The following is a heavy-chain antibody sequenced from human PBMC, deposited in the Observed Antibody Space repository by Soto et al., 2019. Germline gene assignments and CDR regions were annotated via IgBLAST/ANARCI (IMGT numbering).Heavy chain of an antibody. Sequence: PGGSLRLSCAASGFTFSNYPLHWGRRAPGEGLEWVSSISGVRDYIRYADSVKGRFAISRDNAKTSLYLQMNSLTAEDTAVYYCAREGVHNYTEYYFDYWGQGTLVTVSS. CDR3: AREGVHNYTEYYFDY. D-gene: IGHD3-10*01. CDR2: ISGVRDYI. CDR1: GFTFSNYP. J-gene: IGHJ4*02. V-gene: IGHV3-21*06.